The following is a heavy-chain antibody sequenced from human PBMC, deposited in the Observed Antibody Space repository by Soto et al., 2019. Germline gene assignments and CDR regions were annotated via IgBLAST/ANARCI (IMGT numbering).Heavy chain of an antibody. Sequence: QVQLVQSGAEVKKPGASVKVSCKASGYTFTSYAMHWVRQAPGQRLEWMGWINAGNGNTKYSQKFQGRVTITRDTAASTAYMELSSLRSEDTAVYYCARGGAYYYDSSGYYLPDWYFDLWGRGTLVTVSS. J-gene: IGHJ2*01. V-gene: IGHV1-3*01. CDR2: INAGNGNT. CDR3: ARGGAYYYDSSGYYLPDWYFDL. CDR1: GYTFTSYA. D-gene: IGHD3-22*01.